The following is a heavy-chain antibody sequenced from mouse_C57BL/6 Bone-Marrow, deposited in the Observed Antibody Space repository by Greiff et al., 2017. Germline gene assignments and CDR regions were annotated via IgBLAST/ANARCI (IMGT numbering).Heavy chain of an antibody. CDR3: AREGLRRDWYFDV. V-gene: IGHV1-66*01. J-gene: IGHJ1*03. CDR1: GYSFTSYY. D-gene: IGHD2-4*01. CDR2: IYPGSGNT. Sequence: VQLQQSGPELVKPGASVKISCKASGYSFTSYYIHWVKQRPGQGLEWIGWIYPGSGNTKYNEKFKGKATLTADTSSSTAYMQLSSLTSEDSAVYYCAREGLRRDWYFDVWGTGTTVTVSS.